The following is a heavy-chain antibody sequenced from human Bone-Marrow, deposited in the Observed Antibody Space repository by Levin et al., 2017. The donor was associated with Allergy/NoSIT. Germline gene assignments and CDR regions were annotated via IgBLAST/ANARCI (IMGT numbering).Heavy chain of an antibody. CDR1: GFSFSSYE. CDR2: INSRGGTI. CDR3: TRGGAERPRARGYYYGMDL. J-gene: IGHJ6*02. D-gene: IGHD6-6*01. V-gene: IGHV3-48*03. Sequence: GGSLTLSCAASGFSFSSYEMNWVRQAPGKGLEWISYINSRGGTITYADSVKGRFTISRDNPKKSLYLQMNSLRVEDTAVYYCTRGGAERPRARGYYYGMDLWGQGTTVTVSS.